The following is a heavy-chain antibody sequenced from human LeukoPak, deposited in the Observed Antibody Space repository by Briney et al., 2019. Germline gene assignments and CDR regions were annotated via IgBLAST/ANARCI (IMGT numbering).Heavy chain of an antibody. CDR2: IWYDGSNK. CDR3: AKDKGAPLPGVADP. Sequence: GGSLRLSCAASGFTXSSYGMHWVRQAPGKGLEWVAVIWYDGSNKYYADSVKGRFTISRDNSKNTLYLQMNSLRAEDTAVYYCAKDKGAPLPGVADPWGQGTLVTVSS. J-gene: IGHJ5*02. D-gene: IGHD2-15*01. V-gene: IGHV3-33*06. CDR1: GFTXSSYG.